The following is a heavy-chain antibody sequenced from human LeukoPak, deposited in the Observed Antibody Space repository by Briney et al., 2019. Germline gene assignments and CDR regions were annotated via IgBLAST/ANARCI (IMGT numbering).Heavy chain of an antibody. D-gene: IGHD2-15*01. V-gene: IGHV3-23*01. CDR2: ISGNAYST. J-gene: IGHJ4*02. CDR3: AKVPDYCSGTSCYSPLDS. CDR1: GFTFPTYA. Sequence: GGSLRLSCAAPGFTFPTYAMSWVRQAPGKGLEWVSAISGNAYSTYYTDSVKGRFTISRDNSKNTLYLQIHSLRAEDTAVYYCAKVPDYCSGTSCYSPLDSWGQGTLVTVSS.